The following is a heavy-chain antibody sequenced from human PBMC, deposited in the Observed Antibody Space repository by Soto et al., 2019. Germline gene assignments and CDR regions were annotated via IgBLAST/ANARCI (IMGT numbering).Heavy chain of an antibody. V-gene: IGHV4-39*01. CDR1: GGSISSSSYY. CDR3: ARGQQLVRGWFDP. J-gene: IGHJ5*02. CDR2: LYYSGST. D-gene: IGHD6-13*01. Sequence: QLQLQESGPGLVKPSETLSLTCTVSGGSISSSSYYWGWIRQPPGKGLEWIGSLYYSGSTYYNPSPKSRITISVDTSKNQFSLKLSSVTAADTAVYYCARGQQLVRGWFDPWGQGTLVTVSS.